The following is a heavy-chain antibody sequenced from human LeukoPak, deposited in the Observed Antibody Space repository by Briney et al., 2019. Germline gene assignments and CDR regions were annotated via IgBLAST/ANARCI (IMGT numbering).Heavy chain of an antibody. Sequence: GGSLRLSCAASGFTVSSNYMSWVRHAQGTGLELVSVIYSGGSTYYADSVKGRFTISRDNSKNTLYLQMNSLRAEDTAVYYCARARYYYDSSGYSLGAFDIWGQGTMVTVSS. CDR1: GFTVSSNY. V-gene: IGHV3-53*01. CDR2: IYSGGST. D-gene: IGHD3-22*01. J-gene: IGHJ3*02. CDR3: ARARYYYDSSGYSLGAFDI.